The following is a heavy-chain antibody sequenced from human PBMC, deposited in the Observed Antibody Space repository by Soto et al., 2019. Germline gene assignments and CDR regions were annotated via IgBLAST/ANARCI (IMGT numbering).Heavy chain of an antibody. J-gene: IGHJ6*02. CDR1: GFTFDDYA. Sequence: GGSLRLFCAASGFTFDDYAMHWVRQAPGKGLEWVSGISWNSGSIGYAASVKGRFTISRDNAKNSLYLQMNSLRAEDTALYYCASQYGSGSYYNYYYYGMDVWGQGTTVTVSS. CDR3: ASQYGSGSYYNYYYYGMDV. CDR2: ISWNSGSI. V-gene: IGHV3-9*01. D-gene: IGHD3-10*01.